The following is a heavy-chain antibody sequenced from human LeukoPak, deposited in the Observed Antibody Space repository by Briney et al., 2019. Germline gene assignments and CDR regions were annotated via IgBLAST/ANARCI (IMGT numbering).Heavy chain of an antibody. CDR3: ARDAAVGATSAGFDY. CDR1: GFTFSSYN. Sequence: GGSLRLSCAASGFTFSSYNMNWVRQAPGKGLGWVSYISSSSSTIYYADSMKGRFTISRDNAKSSLYLQMNNLRDEDTAVYYCARDAAVGATSAGFDYWGQGTLVTVSS. V-gene: IGHV3-48*02. CDR2: ISSSSSTI. J-gene: IGHJ4*02. D-gene: IGHD1-26*01.